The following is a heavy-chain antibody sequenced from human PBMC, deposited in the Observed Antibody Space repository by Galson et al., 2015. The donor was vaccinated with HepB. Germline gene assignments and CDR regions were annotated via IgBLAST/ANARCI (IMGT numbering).Heavy chain of an antibody. CDR3: ARQAGDIVLIRRWFQH. CDR1: GGSVSSSSYC. CDR2: IYYSGST. J-gene: IGHJ1*01. Sequence: LSLTCTVSGGSVSSSSYCWGWIRQPPGKGLEWIGSIYYSGSTYYNPSLKSRVTISVDTSKNQFSLKLSSVTAADTAVYYCARQAGDIVLIRRWFQHWGQGTLVTVSS. V-gene: IGHV4-39*01. D-gene: IGHD2-8*01.